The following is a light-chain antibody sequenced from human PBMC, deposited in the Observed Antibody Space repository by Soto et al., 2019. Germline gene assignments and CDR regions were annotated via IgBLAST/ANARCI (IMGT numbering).Light chain of an antibody. CDR1: QSVSSY. Sequence: IVLTQSPATLSLSPGERATLSCRASQSVSSYLAWYQQKPGQAPRLLIYDASNRATGIPARFSASGSGTDFTLTISSLQSEDFAVYYCQQYNNWLWTFGQGTKVDIK. CDR3: QQYNNWLWT. J-gene: IGKJ1*01. V-gene: IGKV3-11*01. CDR2: DAS.